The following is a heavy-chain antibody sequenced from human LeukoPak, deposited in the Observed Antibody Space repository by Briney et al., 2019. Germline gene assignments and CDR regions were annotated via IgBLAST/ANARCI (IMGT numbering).Heavy chain of an antibody. J-gene: IGHJ4*02. CDR1: GFIFSTYW. CDR2: IRSDGSIK. D-gene: IGHD2-2*01. Sequence: GGSLRLSCAASGFIFSTYWMMWARQAPGKGLEWVAFIRSDGSIKYYADSVKGRFTISRDNSKNMLYLQMNSLRGEDTAVYYCTKDRPEAYFDYWGQGTLVTVSS. V-gene: IGHV3-30*02. CDR3: TKDRPEAYFDY.